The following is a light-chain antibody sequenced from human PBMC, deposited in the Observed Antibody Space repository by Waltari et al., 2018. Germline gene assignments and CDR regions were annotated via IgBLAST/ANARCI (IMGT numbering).Light chain of an antibody. CDR2: EDT. Sequence: QSALTQPASVSGSPGQPITISCTGTISYNLVSWYQQYPGEAPKVVIFEDTKRPSGVSNRFSASKSGNTASLTISGLQAEDEADYYCCSHTGSNTWVFGGGTKVTVL. CDR3: CSHTGSNTWV. CDR1: ISYNL. J-gene: IGLJ3*02. V-gene: IGLV2-23*01.